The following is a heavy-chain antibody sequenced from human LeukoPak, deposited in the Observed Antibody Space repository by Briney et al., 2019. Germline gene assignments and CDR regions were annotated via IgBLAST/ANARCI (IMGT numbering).Heavy chain of an antibody. D-gene: IGHD2-2*01. Sequence: GGPLRLSCAASGFTFSSYGMHWVRQAPGKGLEWVSYISSSGSTIYYADSVKGRFTISRDNAKNSLYLQMNSLRAEDTAVYYCASGTLYQLLFNYWGQGTLVTVSS. V-gene: IGHV3-48*04. CDR3: ASGTLYQLLFNY. J-gene: IGHJ4*02. CDR2: ISSSGSTI. CDR1: GFTFSSYG.